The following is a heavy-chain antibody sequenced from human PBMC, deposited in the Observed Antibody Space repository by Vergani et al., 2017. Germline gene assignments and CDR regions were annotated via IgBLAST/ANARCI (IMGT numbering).Heavy chain of an antibody. J-gene: IGHJ5*02. CDR1: GYTFTSYD. V-gene: IGHV1-8*01. CDR2: LNPNRGNT. Sequence: QVQLVQSGAEVQKPGASVKVSCKASGYTFTSYDINWVRQATGQGLEWMGWLNPNRGNTGYAQKFQGRVTMTRNTSISTAYMELSSLRSEDTAVYYCARGGRPLLWFGECWFDPWGQGTLVTVSS. CDR3: ARGGRPLLWFGECWFDP. D-gene: IGHD3-10*01.